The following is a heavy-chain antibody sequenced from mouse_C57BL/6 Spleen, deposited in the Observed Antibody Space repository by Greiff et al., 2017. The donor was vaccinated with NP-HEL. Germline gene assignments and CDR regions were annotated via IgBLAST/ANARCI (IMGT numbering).Heavy chain of an antibody. Sequence: QVQLQQPGAELVKPGASVKMSCKASGYTFTSYWITWVKQRPGQGLEWIGDIYPGSGSTNYNEKFKSKATLTVDTSSSTAYMQLSSLTSEDSAVYYCARGGDYDYPFDYWGQGTTLTVSS. CDR3: ARGGDYDYPFDY. D-gene: IGHD2-4*01. CDR2: IYPGSGST. J-gene: IGHJ2*01. V-gene: IGHV1-55*01. CDR1: GYTFTSYW.